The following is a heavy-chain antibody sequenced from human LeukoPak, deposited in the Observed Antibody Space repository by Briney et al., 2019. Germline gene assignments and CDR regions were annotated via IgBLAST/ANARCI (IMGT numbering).Heavy chain of an antibody. CDR1: GGSFSGYY. J-gene: IGHJ5*02. D-gene: IGHD3-10*01. Sequence: SETLSLTCAVFGGSFSGYYWTWVRQAPGKGLEWIGEINESGTTNYNPSLDNRATISVDRSKNQFSLKVTSLTAADTAVFYCARALMTLVRGVPRTTWFDPWGPGTLVTVSS. CDR3: ARALMTLVRGVPRTTWFDP. V-gene: IGHV4-34*01. CDR2: INESGTT.